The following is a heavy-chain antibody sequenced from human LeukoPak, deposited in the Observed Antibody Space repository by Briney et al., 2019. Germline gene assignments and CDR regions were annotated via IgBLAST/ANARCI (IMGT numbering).Heavy chain of an antibody. Sequence: ASVKVSCKASGYTFTGYYMHWVRQAPGQGLEWMGWINPNSGGTNYAQKFQGRVTMTRDMSTSTGFMELTSLRSEDTAVYFCTRGPPSTGYYDYSGQGTLVTVSS. CDR1: GYTFTGYY. CDR3: TRGPPSTGYYDY. J-gene: IGHJ4*02. V-gene: IGHV1-2*02. CDR2: INPNSGGT. D-gene: IGHD1-1*01.